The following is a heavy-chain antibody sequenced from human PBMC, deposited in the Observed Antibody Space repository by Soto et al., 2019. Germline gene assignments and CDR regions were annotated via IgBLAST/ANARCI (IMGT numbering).Heavy chain of an antibody. D-gene: IGHD4-17*01. J-gene: IGHJ6*03. Sequence: AGGSLRLSCAASGFTFSSYGMHWVRQAPGKGLEWVAVISYDGSNKYYADSVKGRFTISRDNSKNTLYLQMNSLRAEDTAVYYCAKDHGDSYYYYYMDVWGKGTTVTVSS. CDR3: AKDHGDSYYYYYMDV. CDR2: ISYDGSNK. CDR1: GFTFSSYG. V-gene: IGHV3-30*18.